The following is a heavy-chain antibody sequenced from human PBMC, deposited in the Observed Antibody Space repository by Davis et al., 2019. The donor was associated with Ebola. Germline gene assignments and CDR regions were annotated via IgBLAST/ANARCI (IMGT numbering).Heavy chain of an antibody. CDR3: ARRGGFVLMVYAPDH. D-gene: IGHD2-8*01. Sequence: GESLKISCAASGFTFSDYYMSWIRQAPGKGLEWVSYISSSGSTIYYADSVKGRFTISRDNAKNSLYRQMNSLRAEDTAVYYCARRGGFVLMVYAPDHWGQGTLVTVSS. CDR1: GFTFSDYY. V-gene: IGHV3-11*01. J-gene: IGHJ4*02. CDR2: ISSSGSTI.